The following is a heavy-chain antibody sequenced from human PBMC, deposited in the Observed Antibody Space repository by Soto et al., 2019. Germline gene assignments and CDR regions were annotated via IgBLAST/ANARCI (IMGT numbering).Heavy chain of an antibody. CDR3: ARDFESSAIAP. CDR2: IAYSGDT. Sequence: TLSLTSAVSGGSIISADSYWFWIRKHPGKGLEWIGYIAYSGDTYYNPSLRSRVTISADTSENKFSLTLKSVTAADTAVYFCARDFESSAIAPWGQGTSVTVSS. J-gene: IGHJ5*02. D-gene: IGHD3-16*01. CDR1: GGSIISADSY. V-gene: IGHV4-31*11.